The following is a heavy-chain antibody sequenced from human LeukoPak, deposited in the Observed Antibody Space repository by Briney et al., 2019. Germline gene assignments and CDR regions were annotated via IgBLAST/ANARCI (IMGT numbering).Heavy chain of an antibody. CDR1: GFTFSSYE. V-gene: IGHV3-48*03. Sequence: GGSLRLSCAASGFTFSSYEMNWVRQAPGKGLEWVSYISSSGSTIYYADSVKGRFTISRDNAKNSLYLQMNSLRAEDTAVYYCVKDDPVLHFWGQGTLVSVSS. J-gene: IGHJ4*02. CDR2: ISSSGSTI. CDR3: VKDDPVLHF. D-gene: IGHD1-1*01.